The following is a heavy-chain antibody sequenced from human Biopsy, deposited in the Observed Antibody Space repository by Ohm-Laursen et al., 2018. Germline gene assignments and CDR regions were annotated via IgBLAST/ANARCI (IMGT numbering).Heavy chain of an antibody. D-gene: IGHD1-26*01. V-gene: IGHV4-31*01. Sequence: TLSLTCTVSGGSISSGGSYWSWIRQRPGKGLEWIGYIFNSANTYYNPSLKNLITISGDTSKNQFSLRLTSVTAADTAVYYCARHAPSYSGSYWRYFDLWGRGTLVTVSS. CDR1: GGSISSGGSY. CDR3: ARHAPSYSGSYWRYFDL. CDR2: IFNSANT. J-gene: IGHJ2*01.